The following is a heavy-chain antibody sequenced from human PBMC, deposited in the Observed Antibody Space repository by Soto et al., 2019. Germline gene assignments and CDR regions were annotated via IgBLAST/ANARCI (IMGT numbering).Heavy chain of an antibody. CDR1: GFTFSGSW. J-gene: IGHJ4*02. D-gene: IGHD3-10*01. Sequence: PGGSLRLSCVDSGFTFSGSWMALVRQAPGRGLECVSNIKEDGSAKYYVDSVKGRFTVSRHNAKNSLYLQMNSLRAEDTAVDYCTRDRACNCFDYWGQGTMVTVSS. V-gene: IGHV3-7*01. CDR2: IKEDGSAK. CDR3: TRDRACNCFDY.